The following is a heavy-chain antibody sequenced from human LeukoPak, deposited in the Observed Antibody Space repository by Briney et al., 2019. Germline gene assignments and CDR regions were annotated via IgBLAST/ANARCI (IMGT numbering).Heavy chain of an antibody. V-gene: IGHV3-15*01. D-gene: IGHD6-13*01. CDR3: TTDPSSSDL. J-gene: IGHJ2*01. CDR2: IKSKTDDGTT. Sequence: PGGSLRLSCAASGFTFSNAWMSWIRQAPGKGLEWVGRIKSKTDDGTTDYAAPVKGRFTISRDDSKNTLYLQMNSLKTEDTAVYYCTTDPSSSDLWGRGTLVTVSS. CDR1: GFTFSNAW.